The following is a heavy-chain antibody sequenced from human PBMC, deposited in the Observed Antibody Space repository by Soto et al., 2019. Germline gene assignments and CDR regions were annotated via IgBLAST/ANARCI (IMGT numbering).Heavy chain of an antibody. V-gene: IGHV4-31*03. CDR1: GGSISSGGYY. D-gene: IGHD3-9*01. CDR3: ARGQLRYFDGSNWFDP. J-gene: IGHJ5*02. CDR2: IYYSGST. Sequence: SETLSLTCTVSGGSISSGGYYWSWIRQHPGKGLEWIGYIYYSGSTYYNPSLKSRVTISVDTSKNQFSLKLSSVTAADTAVYYCARGQLRYFDGSNWFDPWGQGTLVTVSS.